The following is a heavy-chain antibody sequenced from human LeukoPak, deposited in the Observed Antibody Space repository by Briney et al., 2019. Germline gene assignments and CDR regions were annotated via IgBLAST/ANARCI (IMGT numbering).Heavy chain of an antibody. J-gene: IGHJ4*02. D-gene: IGHD2-15*01. CDR1: GGTFSSYA. V-gene: IGHV1-69*06. CDR3: ARALVAAASRFDY. Sequence: SVKVSCKASGGTFSSYAISWVRQAPGQGLEWMGGIIPIFGTANYAQKFQGRVTITADKSTSTAYMELSSLRSEDTAVYYCARALVAAASRFDYWGQGTLVTVSS. CDR2: IIPIFGTA.